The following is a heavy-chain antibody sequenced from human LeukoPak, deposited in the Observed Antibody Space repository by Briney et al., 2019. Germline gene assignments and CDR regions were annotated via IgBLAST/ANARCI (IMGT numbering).Heavy chain of an antibody. CDR2: IIPIFGTA. D-gene: IGHD6-13*01. CDR1: GGTFSSYA. V-gene: IGHV1-69*06. CDR3: ARARIAAAGQGIDY. J-gene: IGHJ4*02. Sequence: SVRVSCKASGGTFSSYAISWVRQAPGQGLEWMGRIIPIFGTANYARKFQGRVTITADKSTSTAYMELSSLRSEDTAVYYCARARIAAAGQGIDYWGQGTLVTVSS.